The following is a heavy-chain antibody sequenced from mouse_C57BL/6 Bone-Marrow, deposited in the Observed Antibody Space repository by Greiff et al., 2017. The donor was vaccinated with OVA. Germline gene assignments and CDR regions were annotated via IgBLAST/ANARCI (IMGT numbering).Heavy chain of an antibody. D-gene: IGHD1-1*01. CDR1: GFNIKNTY. Sequence: VQLQQSVAELVRPGASVKLSCTASGFNIKNTYMHWVKQRPEQGLEWIGRIDPANGNTKYTPKFQGKATITADTSSNTAYLQLSSLTSEDTAIYYCARTIHDDYGSRVPMDYWGQGTSVTVSS. J-gene: IGHJ4*01. V-gene: IGHV14-3*01. CDR2: IDPANGNT. CDR3: ARTIHDDYGSRVPMDY.